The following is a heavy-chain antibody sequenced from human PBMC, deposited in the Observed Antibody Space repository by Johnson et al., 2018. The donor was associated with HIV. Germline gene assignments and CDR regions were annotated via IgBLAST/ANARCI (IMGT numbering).Heavy chain of an antibody. V-gene: IGHV3-11*01. Sequence: QVQLVESGGDLVQPGGSLRLSCVGSGFTLSDYYMSWIRQAPGKGLEWVSYISSSGSTIYYADSVKGRFTISRDNAKNSLYLQMNSLRAEDTAVYYCARASCEDSSTSCYLGPAAFDAFDIWGQGTMVTVSS. CDR1: GFTLSDYY. D-gene: IGHD2-2*01. CDR2: ISSSGSTI. CDR3: ARASCEDSSTSCYLGPAAFDAFDI. J-gene: IGHJ3*02.